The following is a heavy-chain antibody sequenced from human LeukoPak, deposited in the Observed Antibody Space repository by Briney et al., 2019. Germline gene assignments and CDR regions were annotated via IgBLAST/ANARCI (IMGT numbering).Heavy chain of an antibody. J-gene: IGHJ4*02. D-gene: IGHD1-14*01. CDR2: IYSGGST. CDR3: ARDSPTTGFDY. Sequence: PGGSLRISCAASGFTVSSNYMSWVRQAPGKGLEWVSVIYSGGSTYYADSVKGRFTISRDNSKNTLYLQMNSLRAEDTAVYYCARDSPTTGFDYWGQGTLVTVSS. CDR1: GFTVSSNY. V-gene: IGHV3-53*01.